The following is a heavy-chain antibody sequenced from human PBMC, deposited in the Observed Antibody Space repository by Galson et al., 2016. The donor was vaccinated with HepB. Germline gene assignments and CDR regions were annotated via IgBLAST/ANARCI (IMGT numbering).Heavy chain of an antibody. V-gene: IGHV3-7*04. J-gene: IGHJ3*02. CDR1: GFTFNSHW. CDR3: ARAGGVANGYALDI. CDR2: IKEGGSQK. D-gene: IGHD1-26*01. Sequence: SLRLSCAVSGFTFNSHWMPWIRQAPGQGLEWVAKIKEGGSQKYYVDSVQGRFTISRDNAKNSLYLQMNSLRAEDTAVYYCARAGGVANGYALDIWGQGTMVSVSS.